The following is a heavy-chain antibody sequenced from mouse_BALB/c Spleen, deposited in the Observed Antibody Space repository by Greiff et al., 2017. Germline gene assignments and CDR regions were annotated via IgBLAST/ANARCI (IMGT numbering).Heavy chain of an antibody. V-gene: IGHV1S22*01. J-gene: IGHJ3*01. CDR1: GYTFTSYW. D-gene: IGHD2-1*01. CDR3: TRGGHGNWWFAY. CDR2: IYPGSGST. Sequence: LKQPGSELVRPGASVKLSCKASGYTFTSYWMHWVKQRHGQGLEWIGNIYPGSGSTNYDEKFKSKGTLTVDTSSSTAYMHLSSLTSEDSAVYYCTRGGHGNWWFAYWGQGTLVTVSA.